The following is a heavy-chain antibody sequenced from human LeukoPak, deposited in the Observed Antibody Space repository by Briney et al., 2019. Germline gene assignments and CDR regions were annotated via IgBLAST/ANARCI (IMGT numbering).Heavy chain of an antibody. CDR3: ARDIGCSSTSCYINGAFDI. CDR2: IYSGGST. J-gene: IGHJ3*02. D-gene: IGHD2-2*02. V-gene: IGHV3-53*04. CDR1: GFTVSSNY. Sequence: GGSLRLSCAASGFTVSSNYMSWVRQAPGKGLEWVSVIYSGGSTYYADSVKGRFTIFRHNSKNTLYLQMNSLRAEDTAVYYCARDIGCSSTSCYINGAFDIWGQGTMVTVSS.